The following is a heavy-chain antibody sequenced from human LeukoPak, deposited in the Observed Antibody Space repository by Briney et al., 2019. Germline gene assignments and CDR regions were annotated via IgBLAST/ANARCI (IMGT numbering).Heavy chain of an antibody. Sequence: GGSLRLSCAASGFTCSSYWMSWVRQAPGKGLEWVANIKQDGSEKYYVDSVKGRFTISRDNAKNSLYLQMNSLRAEDTAVYYCARIRRGWSQNWDYWGQGTLVTVSS. D-gene: IGHD6-19*01. V-gene: IGHV3-7*01. CDR1: GFTCSSYW. CDR3: ARIRRGWSQNWDY. CDR2: IKQDGSEK. J-gene: IGHJ4*02.